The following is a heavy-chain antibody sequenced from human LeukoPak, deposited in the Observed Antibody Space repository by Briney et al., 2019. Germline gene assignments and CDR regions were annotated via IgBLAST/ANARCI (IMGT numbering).Heavy chain of an antibody. Sequence: SETLSLTCAVYGGSFSGYYWGWIRQPPGKGLEWIGSIYYSGSTYYNPSLKSRVTISVDTSKNQFSLKLSSVTAADTAVYYCARAPYSSSSLDTYYYYYYMDVWGKGTTVTVSS. CDR2: IYYSGST. V-gene: IGHV4-34*01. CDR3: ARAPYSSSSLDTYYYYYYMDV. CDR1: GGSFSGYY. D-gene: IGHD6-6*01. J-gene: IGHJ6*03.